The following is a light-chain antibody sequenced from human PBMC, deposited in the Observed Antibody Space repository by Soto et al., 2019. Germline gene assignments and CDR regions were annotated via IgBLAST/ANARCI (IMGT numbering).Light chain of an antibody. V-gene: IGKV1-39*01. J-gene: IGKJ1*01. CDR1: QSISNH. CDR2: AAS. Sequence: DIEMTQSPSSLYASVEDRVIITCRASQSISNHLNWYQQKPGKAPKLLIFAASSLQSGVPSRFSGSRSGPDFTLTISRLQPEDLAPYYCQQSACPPPPFCQGTNVDIK. CDR3: QQSACPPPP.